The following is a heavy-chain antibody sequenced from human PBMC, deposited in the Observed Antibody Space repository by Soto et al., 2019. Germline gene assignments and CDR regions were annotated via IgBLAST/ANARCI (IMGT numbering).Heavy chain of an antibody. J-gene: IGHJ4*02. CDR2: IYWDDDK. D-gene: IGHD2-15*01. V-gene: IGHV2-5*02. Sequence: SGPTLVNPTQTLTLTCSFSGFSLSTRGVGVGWIRQPPGKALEWLALIYWDDDKRYRPSLKRRLTITKDTSKNLVVLTMTNMDPVDTATFYCARSRGCSDGSCSLDYWGQGALVTVSS. CDR3: ARSRGCSDGSCSLDY. CDR1: GFSLSTRGVG.